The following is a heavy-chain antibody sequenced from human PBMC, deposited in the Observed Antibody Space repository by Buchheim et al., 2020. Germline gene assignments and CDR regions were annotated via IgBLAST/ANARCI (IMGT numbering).Heavy chain of an antibody. D-gene: IGHD4-17*01. CDR3: ARLQDDYGDFYYMSV. V-gene: IGHV4-39*01. CDR2: ISYSGST. J-gene: IGHJ6*03. Sequence: QLQLQESGPGLVKPSETLSLTCTVSGGSVSSSSYYWGWVRQPPEKGLEWIGSISYSGSTYYNPSLKSRVSISVDTSKNQFSLRLSSVTAADTAVYYCARLQDDYGDFYYMSVGGEGTT. CDR1: GGSVSSSSYY.